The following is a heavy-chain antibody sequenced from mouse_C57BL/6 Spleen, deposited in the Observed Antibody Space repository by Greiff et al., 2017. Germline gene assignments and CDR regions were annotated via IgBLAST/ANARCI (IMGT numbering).Heavy chain of an antibody. Sequence: EVQLQQSGPELVKPGASVKIPCKASGYTFTDYNMDWVKQSHGKSLEWIGDINPNNGGTIYNQKFKGKATLTVDKSSSTAYMELRSLTSEDTAVYYCARRAIYYDYDAGCFAYWGQGTLVTVSA. CDR3: ARRAIYYDYDAGCFAY. V-gene: IGHV1-18*01. CDR1: GYTFTDYN. CDR2: INPNNGGT. D-gene: IGHD2-4*01. J-gene: IGHJ3*01.